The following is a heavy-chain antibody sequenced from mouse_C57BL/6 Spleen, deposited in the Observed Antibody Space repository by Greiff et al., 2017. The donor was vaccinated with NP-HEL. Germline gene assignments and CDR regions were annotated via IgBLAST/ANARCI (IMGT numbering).Heavy chain of an antibody. J-gene: IGHJ2*01. CDR3: ARDNGNTRLDY. CDR2: IYYDGSST. CDR1: GFTFSDYY. V-gene: IGHV5-16*01. D-gene: IGHD2-1*01. Sequence: EVHLVESEGGLVQPGSSMKLSCTASGFTFSDYYMAWVRQVPEKGLEWVANIYYDGSSTYYLDSLKSRFIISSDKAKNMLYLQMSSQKSEDTATYYCARDNGNTRLDYWGQGTTLTVSS.